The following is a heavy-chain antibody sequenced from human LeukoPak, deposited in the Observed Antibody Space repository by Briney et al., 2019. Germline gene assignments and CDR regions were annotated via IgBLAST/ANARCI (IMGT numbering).Heavy chain of an antibody. D-gene: IGHD2-2*01. J-gene: IGHJ4*02. CDR3: ARGGGYCSSTSCLIPMGEFDY. CDR1: GGSFSGYY. Sequence: SETLSLTCAVYGGSFSGYYWSWIRQPPGKGLEWIGEINHSGSTNYNPSLKSRVTTSVNTSKNQFSLKLSSVTAADTAVYYCARGGGYCSSTSCLIPMGEFDYWGQGTLVTVSS. V-gene: IGHV4-34*01. CDR2: INHSGST.